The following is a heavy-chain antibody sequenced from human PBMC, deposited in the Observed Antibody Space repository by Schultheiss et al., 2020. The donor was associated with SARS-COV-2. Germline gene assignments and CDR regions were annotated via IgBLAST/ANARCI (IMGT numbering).Heavy chain of an antibody. CDR2: IYHSGST. V-gene: IGHV4-38-2*01. CDR1: GYSISSGYY. J-gene: IGHJ5*02. D-gene: IGHD3-16*01. Sequence: SETLSLTCAVSGYSISSGYYWGWIRQPPGKGLEWIGYIYHSGSTYYNPSLKSRVTISVDRSKNQFSLKLTSVSAADTAVYYCASLDYDYVWGRNWFDPWGQGTLVTVSS. CDR3: ASLDYDYVWGRNWFDP.